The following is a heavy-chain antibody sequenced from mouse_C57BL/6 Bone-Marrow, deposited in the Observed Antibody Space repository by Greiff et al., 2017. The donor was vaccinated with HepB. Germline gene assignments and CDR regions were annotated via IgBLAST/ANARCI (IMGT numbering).Heavy chain of an antibody. CDR3: ARSGVWLRWYFDV. CDR2: INPYNGGT. J-gene: IGHJ1*03. CDR1: GYTFTDYY. Sequence: VQLQQSGPVLVKPGASVKMSCKASGYTFTDYYMNWVKQSHGKSLEWIGVINPYNGGTSYNQKFKGKATLTVDKSASTAYMELNSLTSEDSAVYYCARSGVWLRWYFDVWGTGTTVTVSS. D-gene: IGHD2-2*01. V-gene: IGHV1-19*01.